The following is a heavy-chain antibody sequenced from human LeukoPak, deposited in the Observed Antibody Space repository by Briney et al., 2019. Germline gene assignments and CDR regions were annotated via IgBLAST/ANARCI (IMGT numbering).Heavy chain of an antibody. CDR1: GGSVSTYY. D-gene: IGHD3-22*01. V-gene: IGHV4-59*02. CDR3: ASPRSYYDSSGNYIS. CDR2: IYYSGST. Sequence: SETLSLTCTVSGGSVSTYYWSWIRQPPGKGLEWIGYIYYSGSTNYNPSLKSRVTISVVTSKNQFSLKLSSVTAADTAVYYCASPRSYYDSSGNYISWGQGTLVTVSS. J-gene: IGHJ5*02.